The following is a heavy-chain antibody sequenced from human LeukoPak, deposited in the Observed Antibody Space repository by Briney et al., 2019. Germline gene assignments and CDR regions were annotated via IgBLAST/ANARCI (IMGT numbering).Heavy chain of an antibody. V-gene: IGHV4-39*02. Sequence: PSETLSLTCTVSGGSISSSSYYWGWIRQPPGKGLEWIGSIYYSGSTYYNPSLKSRVTISVDTSKNQFSLKLSSVTAADTAVYYCARDVDSRFDYWGQGTLVTVSS. D-gene: IGHD5-12*01. J-gene: IGHJ4*02. CDR3: ARDVDSRFDY. CDR2: IYYSGST. CDR1: GGSISSSSYY.